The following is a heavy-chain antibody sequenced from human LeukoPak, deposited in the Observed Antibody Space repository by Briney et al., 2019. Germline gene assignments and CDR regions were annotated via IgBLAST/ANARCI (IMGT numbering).Heavy chain of an antibody. D-gene: IGHD6-19*01. J-gene: IGHJ4*02. CDR2: ISYDGSNK. CDR1: GLTFSSYG. Sequence: GGSLRLSCAASGLTFSSYGMHWVRQAPGKGLEWVAVISYDGSNKYYADSVKGRFTISRDNSKNTLYLQMNSLRAEDTAVYYCAKEDSGWYEGVYYFDYWGQGTLVTVSS. CDR3: AKEDSGWYEGVYYFDY. V-gene: IGHV3-30*18.